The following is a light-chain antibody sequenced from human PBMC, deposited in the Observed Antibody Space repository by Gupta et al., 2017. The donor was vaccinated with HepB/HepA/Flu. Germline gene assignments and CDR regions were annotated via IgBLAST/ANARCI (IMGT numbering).Light chain of an antibody. CDR2: EAS. Sequence: DIQMTQSPSSLSASLGDRVTITCQASQDINNNLNGYQQKQGKAPKLLIFEASSFETGVAPRLSGSGGGTEFSFPISSRQQEENAAYYCQQHDNLPFLTFGGGTKVEIK. CDR3: QQHDNLPFLT. V-gene: IGKV1-33*01. CDR1: QDINNN. J-gene: IGKJ4*01.